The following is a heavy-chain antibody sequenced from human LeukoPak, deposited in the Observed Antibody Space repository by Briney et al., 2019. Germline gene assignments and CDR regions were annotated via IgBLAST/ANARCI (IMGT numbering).Heavy chain of an antibody. CDR2: FHHTVGI. CDR1: GGSISHVAYS. D-gene: IGHD2-21*02. Sequence: SQTLSLTCTVSGGSISHVAYSWSWIRQPPGEGLEWIGLFHHTVGIDYKPSLKSRVTISGDRTKNQLSLTLTSVTAADTAVYYCVRGGGLPNCGGYCPPDTWGQGKMVIVPS. V-gene: IGHV4-30-2*01. CDR3: VRGGGLPNCGGYCPPDT. J-gene: IGHJ3*02.